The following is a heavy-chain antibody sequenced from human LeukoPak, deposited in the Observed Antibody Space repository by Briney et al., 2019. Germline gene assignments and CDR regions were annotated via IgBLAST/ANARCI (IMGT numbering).Heavy chain of an antibody. CDR1: GYTFTGYY. Sequence: ASVKVSCKASGYTFTGYYMHWVRQAPGQGLEWMGWINPNSGGTNYAQKFQGRVTMTRGTSISTAYMELSRLRSDDTAVYYCASETGTTWAFDIWGQGTMVTVSS. J-gene: IGHJ3*02. D-gene: IGHD1-14*01. CDR3: ASETGTTWAFDI. CDR2: INPNSGGT. V-gene: IGHV1-2*02.